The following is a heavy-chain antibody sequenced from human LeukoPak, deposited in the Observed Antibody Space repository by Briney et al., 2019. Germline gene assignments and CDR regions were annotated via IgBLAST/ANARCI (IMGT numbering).Heavy chain of an antibody. Sequence: PGGSLRLSCAASGFTVSSNYMSWVRQAPGKGLEWVSVIYSGGSTYYADSVKGRFTISRDDSRNTLYLQMNSLRDEDTAVYYCAKDFYDSSGSRYDYWGQGTLVTVSS. J-gene: IGHJ4*02. V-gene: IGHV3-53*01. CDR3: AKDFYDSSGSRYDY. D-gene: IGHD3-22*01. CDR2: IYSGGST. CDR1: GFTVSSNY.